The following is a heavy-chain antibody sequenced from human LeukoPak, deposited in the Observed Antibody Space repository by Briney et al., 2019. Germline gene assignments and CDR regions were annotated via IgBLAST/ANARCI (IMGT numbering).Heavy chain of an antibody. CDR3: ARGRTGAAALDF. CDR1: GGSFSGHY. CDR2: STHSGST. Sequence: SETLSLTCAVYGGSFSGHYWTWIRQPPGKGLEWIGESTHSGSTNYNPSLKSRLSISVDTSKNQLSLKLTSVTAADSAVYHCARGRTGAAALDFWGPGTLVTVSS. V-gene: IGHV4-34*01. J-gene: IGHJ4*02. D-gene: IGHD2-2*01.